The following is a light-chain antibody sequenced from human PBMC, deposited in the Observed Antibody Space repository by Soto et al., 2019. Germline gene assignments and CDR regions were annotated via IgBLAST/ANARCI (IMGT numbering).Light chain of an antibody. Sequence: EIVLTQSPATLSLSPGERATLSCRASQSVSSYLAWYQQKPGQAPRLLIYDASNRATGIPARFSGSGSGIDFTLTISSLEAEDFAVYYCQQRSNWPRGSFGPGTKVDIK. CDR3: QQRSNWPRGS. V-gene: IGKV3-11*01. CDR1: QSVSSY. J-gene: IGKJ3*01. CDR2: DAS.